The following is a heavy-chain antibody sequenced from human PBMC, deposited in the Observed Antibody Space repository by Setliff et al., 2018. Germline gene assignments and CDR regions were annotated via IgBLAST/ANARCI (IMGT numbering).Heavy chain of an antibody. CDR2: FDPEDGET. V-gene: IGHV1-24*01. CDR3: ATESLLRYFDLVGNPYAFDI. CDR1: GYTLTELS. J-gene: IGHJ3*02. Sequence: ASVKVSCKVSGYTLTELSMHWVRQAPGKGLEWMGGFDPEDGETIYAQKFQGRVAMTEDTSTDTAYMELSSLRSEDTAVYYCATESLLRYFDLVGNPYAFDIWGQGTMVTVSS. D-gene: IGHD3-9*01.